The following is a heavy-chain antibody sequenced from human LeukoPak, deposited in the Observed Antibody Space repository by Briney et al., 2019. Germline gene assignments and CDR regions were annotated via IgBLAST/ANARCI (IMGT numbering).Heavy chain of an antibody. J-gene: IGHJ4*02. CDR1: GYTFTSYW. Sequence: GESLKISCQGSGYTFTSYWIGWVRQMPVKGLEWMGSIYPGNSDTKYSPSFQGQVTISVDKSTNTAYLQWSSLKASDTAMYYCARHWYGSWSPSDYWGQGTLVTVSS. CDR2: IYPGNSDT. CDR3: ARHWYGSWSPSDY. D-gene: IGHD6-6*01. V-gene: IGHV5-51*01.